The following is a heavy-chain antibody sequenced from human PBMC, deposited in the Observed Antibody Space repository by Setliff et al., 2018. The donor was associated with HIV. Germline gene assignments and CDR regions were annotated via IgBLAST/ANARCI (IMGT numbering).Heavy chain of an antibody. CDR2: INSDGSST. CDR3: ARDPYWLEGYFDY. J-gene: IGHJ4*02. CDR1: GFTFSSFV. Sequence: PGGSLRLSCAASGFTFSSFVMTWVRQAPGKGLVWVSRINSDGSSTSYADSVKGRFTISRDNAKDTLYLQMDSLRVEDTGFYYCARDPYWLEGYFDYWGPGTLVTVSS. D-gene: IGHD6-19*01. V-gene: IGHV3-74*01.